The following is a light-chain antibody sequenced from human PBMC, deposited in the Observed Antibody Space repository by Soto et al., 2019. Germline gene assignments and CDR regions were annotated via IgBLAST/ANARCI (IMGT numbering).Light chain of an antibody. V-gene: IGKV1-33*01. CDR3: QQYDNFVLT. J-gene: IGKJ4*01. Sequence: DIQMTQSPSSLSASVGDRVSITCQASQDIANFLNWYQQKPGKAPKLLIYDASNLKTGVPSRFSGSGSGTDFTLTISSLHPEDIATYYCQQYDNFVLTFGGGTKVEIK. CDR1: QDIANF. CDR2: DAS.